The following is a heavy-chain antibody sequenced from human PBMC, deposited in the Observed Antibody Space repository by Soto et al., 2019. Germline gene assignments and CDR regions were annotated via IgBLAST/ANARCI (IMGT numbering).Heavy chain of an antibody. V-gene: IGHV1-69*13. CDR1: GRTFSSYA. Sequence: SVKVSCKASGRTFSSYAISGVRHAPGQGLEWMGGIIPIFGTANYAQKFQGRVTITADESTSTAYMELRSLRSEDTAVYYCARATGFGYYYYGMDVWGQGTTVTVSS. CDR3: ARATGFGYYYYGMDV. CDR2: IIPIFGTA. D-gene: IGHD4-17*01. J-gene: IGHJ6*02.